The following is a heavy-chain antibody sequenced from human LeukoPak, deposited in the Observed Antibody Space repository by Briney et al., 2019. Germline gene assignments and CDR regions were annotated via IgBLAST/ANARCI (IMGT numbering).Heavy chain of an antibody. Sequence: GESLQISSNGSGSRFTSCWFSWGRRLPAKGRQGRGIINPGDADTRYSPSFQGQVTISADKSISTAYLQWSSLKASDTAMYYCARRSSNYGFDYYYYRDVWGKGTRVTVSS. J-gene: IGHJ6*03. V-gene: IGHV5-51*01. D-gene: IGHD1-7*01. CDR3: ARRSSNYGFDYYYYRDV. CDR1: GSRFTSCW. CDR2: INPGDADT.